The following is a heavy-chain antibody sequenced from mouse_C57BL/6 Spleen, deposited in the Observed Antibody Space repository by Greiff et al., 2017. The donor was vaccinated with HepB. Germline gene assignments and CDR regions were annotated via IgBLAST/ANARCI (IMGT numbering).Heavy chain of an antibody. CDR2: IYPGDGDT. CDR1: GYAFSSYW. V-gene: IGHV1-80*01. Sequence: LEESGAELVKPGASVKISCKASGYAFSSYWMNWVKQRPGKGLEWIGQIYPGDGDTNYNGKFKGKATLTADKSSSTAYMQLSSLTSEDSAVYFCAREGLRRNYFDYWGQGTTLTVSS. J-gene: IGHJ2*01. CDR3: AREGLRRNYFDY. D-gene: IGHD2-4*01.